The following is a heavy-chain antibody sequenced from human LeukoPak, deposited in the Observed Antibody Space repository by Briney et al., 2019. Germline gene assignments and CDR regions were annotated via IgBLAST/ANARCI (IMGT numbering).Heavy chain of an antibody. D-gene: IGHD1-7*01. CDR1: GGTFSSYA. V-gene: IGHV1-69*13. CDR3: ARDTGITGTRQHYYYYYYMDV. J-gene: IGHJ6*03. CDR2: IIPIFGTA. Sequence: ASVKVSCKASGGTFSSYAISWVRQAPGQGLEWMGGIIPIFGTANYAQKFQGRVTITADESTSTAYMELSSLRSEDTAVYYCARDTGITGTRQHYYYYYYMDVWGKGTTVTVSS.